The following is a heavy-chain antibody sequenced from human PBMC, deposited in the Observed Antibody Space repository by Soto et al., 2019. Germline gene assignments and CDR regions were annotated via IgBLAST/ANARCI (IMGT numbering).Heavy chain of an antibody. CDR3: ARASSGYYSNHDAFDI. J-gene: IGHJ3*02. CDR2: ISAYNGNT. CDR1: GYTFTSYG. V-gene: IGHV1-18*04. Sequence: ASVKVSCKASGYTFTSYGISWVRQAPVQGLEWMGWISAYNGNTNYAQKLQGRVTMTTDTSTSTAYVELRSLRSDDTAVYYCARASSGYYSNHDAFDIWGQGTMVTVSS. D-gene: IGHD3-22*01.